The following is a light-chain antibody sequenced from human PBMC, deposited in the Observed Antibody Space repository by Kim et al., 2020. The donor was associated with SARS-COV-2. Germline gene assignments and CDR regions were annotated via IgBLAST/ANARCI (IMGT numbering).Light chain of an antibody. V-gene: IGKV1-5*03. J-gene: IGKJ2*01. CDR2: KAS. CDR1: QSISSW. Sequence: LSASVGDRVTITCRAGQSISSWLAWYQQKPGKAPKLLIYKASSLESGVPSRFSGSGSGTEFTLTISSLQPDDFATYYCQQYNRLYTFGQGTKLEI. CDR3: QQYNRLYT.